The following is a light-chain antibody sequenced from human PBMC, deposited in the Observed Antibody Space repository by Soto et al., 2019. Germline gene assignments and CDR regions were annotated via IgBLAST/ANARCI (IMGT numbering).Light chain of an antibody. J-gene: IGLJ2*01. CDR1: SSDVGGYNY. V-gene: IGLV2-14*01. CDR2: DVS. Sequence: QSALTQPASVSGSPGQSINISCTGTSSDVGGYNYVSWDQQHPGKAPKLMIYDVSNRPSGVSNRFSGSKSGNTASLTISGLQAEDEADYYCSSYTSSSTRVFGGGTKLTVL. CDR3: SSYTSSSTRV.